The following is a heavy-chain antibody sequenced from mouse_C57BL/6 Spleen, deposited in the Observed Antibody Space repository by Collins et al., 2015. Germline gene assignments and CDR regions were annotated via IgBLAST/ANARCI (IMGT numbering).Heavy chain of an antibody. Sequence: QVQLQQPGAELVKPGASVKLSCKASGYTFTSYWMHWVKQRPGQGLEWIGMIHPNSGSTNYNEKFKSKATLTVDKSSSTAYMQLSSLTSEDSAVYYCARYIPLYGNYAMDYWGQGTSVTVSS. CDR1: GYTFTSYW. CDR2: IHPNSGST. J-gene: IGHJ4*01. D-gene: IGHD2-1*01. CDR3: ARYIPLYGNYAMDY. V-gene: IGHV1-64*01.